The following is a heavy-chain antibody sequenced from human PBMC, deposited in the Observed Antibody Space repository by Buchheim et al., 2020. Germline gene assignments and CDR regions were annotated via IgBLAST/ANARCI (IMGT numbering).Heavy chain of an antibody. J-gene: IGHJ4*02. CDR1: GFTFSSYG. Sequence: QVQLVESGGGVVQPGRSLRLSCAASGFTFSSYGMHWVRQAPGKGLEWVAVISYDGSNKYYADSVKGRFTISRDNSKNTLYLQMNSLRAEDTAVYYCAKDSLIADIGYFDYWGQGTL. CDR3: AKDSLIADIGYFDY. D-gene: IGHD6-13*01. CDR2: ISYDGSNK. V-gene: IGHV3-30*18.